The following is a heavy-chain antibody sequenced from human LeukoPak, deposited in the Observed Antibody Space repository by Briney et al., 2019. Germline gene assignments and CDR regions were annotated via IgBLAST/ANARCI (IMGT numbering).Heavy chain of an antibody. Sequence: PSGTLSLTCTVSGGSISSYYWSWIRQPAGKGLEWIGRIYTSGSTNYNPSLKSRVTMSVDTSKNQFSLKLSSVTAADTAVYYCARDRDYYDSSGYPHYGMDVWGQGTTVTVSS. D-gene: IGHD3-22*01. J-gene: IGHJ6*02. V-gene: IGHV4-4*07. CDR2: IYTSGST. CDR1: GGSISSYY. CDR3: ARDRDYYDSSGYPHYGMDV.